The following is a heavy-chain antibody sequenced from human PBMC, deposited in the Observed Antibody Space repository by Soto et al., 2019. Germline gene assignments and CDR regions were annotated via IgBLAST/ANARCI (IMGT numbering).Heavy chain of an antibody. V-gene: IGHV3-30*03. D-gene: IGHD1-1*01. CDR2: ISNDGSNQ. Sequence: PGGSLRLSCFVPGFPFSSFGMHWVRQAPGKGLEWVSSISNDGSNQHYADSVKGRFTISRDNSKNTVYLQLNSLRGEDTAVYYCSRSRPTGRRDYYYYGMDVWGQGTPVTVSS. J-gene: IGHJ6*02. CDR1: GFPFSSFG. CDR3: SRSRPTGRRDYYYYGMDV.